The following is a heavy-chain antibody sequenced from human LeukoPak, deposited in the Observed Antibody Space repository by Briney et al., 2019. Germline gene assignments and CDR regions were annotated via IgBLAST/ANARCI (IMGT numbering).Heavy chain of an antibody. Sequence: GASVKVSCKTSGYSFTGYYIHWVRQAPGQGLEWMGRLNPNSGGPNYGQKFQGTVTMTRDTSISTAYLELSNLRSDDTAAYYCVRGYSYGFYFDYWGQGSLVTVSS. V-gene: IGHV1-2*06. CDR3: VRGYSYGFYFDY. D-gene: IGHD5-18*01. CDR2: LNPNSGGP. CDR1: GYSFTGYY. J-gene: IGHJ4*02.